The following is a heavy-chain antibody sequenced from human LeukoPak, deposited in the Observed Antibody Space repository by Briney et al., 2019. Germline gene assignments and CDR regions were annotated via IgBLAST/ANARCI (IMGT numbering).Heavy chain of an antibody. CDR2: ISYDGSNK. CDR3: ARDYSSGLLFRSGAFDY. Sequence: GGSLRLSCAASGFTFSSYAMHWVRQAPGKGLEWVAVISYDGSNKYYADSVKGRFTISRDNSKNTLYLQMNSLRAEDTAVYYCARDYSSGLLFRSGAFDYWGQGTLVTVSS. CDR1: GFTFSSYA. V-gene: IGHV3-30*04. D-gene: IGHD3-10*01. J-gene: IGHJ4*02.